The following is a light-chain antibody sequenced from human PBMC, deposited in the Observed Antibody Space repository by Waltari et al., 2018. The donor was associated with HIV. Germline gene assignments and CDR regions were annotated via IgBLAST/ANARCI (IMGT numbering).Light chain of an antibody. Sequence: SYELTQPPSVSVSPGQTARITCPGDALPKQYAYWYHQKPGQAPVLVIYKDTERPSGIPERFSGSSSGKTVTFAISGVQAEDEADYYCQSADSSGTWVFGGGTKLTVL. CDR2: KDT. V-gene: IGLV3-25*03. J-gene: IGLJ3*02. CDR3: QSADSSGTWV. CDR1: ALPKQY.